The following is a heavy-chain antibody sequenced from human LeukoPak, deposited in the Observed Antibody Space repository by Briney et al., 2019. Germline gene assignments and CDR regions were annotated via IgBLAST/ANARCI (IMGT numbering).Heavy chain of an antibody. CDR1: GFTFSSYS. V-gene: IGHV3-48*01. Sequence: GGSLRLSCAASGFTFSSYSVNWVRQAPGKGLEWVSYISSSSTIYYADSVKGRFTISRDNAKNSLYLQMNSLRAEDTAVYYCARGLGSYDYWGQGTLVTVSS. CDR2: ISSSSTI. CDR3: ARGLGSYDY. J-gene: IGHJ4*02. D-gene: IGHD1-26*01.